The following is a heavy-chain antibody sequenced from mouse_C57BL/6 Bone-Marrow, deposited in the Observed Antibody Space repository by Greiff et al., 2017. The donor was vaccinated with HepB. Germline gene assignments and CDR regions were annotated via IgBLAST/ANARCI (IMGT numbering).Heavy chain of an antibody. Sequence: QVHVKQSGAELARPGASVKLSCKASGYTFTSYGISWVKQRTGQGLEWIGEIYPRSGNTYYNEKFKGKATLTADKSSSTAYMELRSLTSEDSAVYFCARMGYYGSSSLAYWGQGTLVTVSA. CDR2: IYPRSGNT. V-gene: IGHV1-81*01. CDR3: ARMGYYGSSSLAY. D-gene: IGHD1-1*01. CDR1: GYTFTSYG. J-gene: IGHJ3*01.